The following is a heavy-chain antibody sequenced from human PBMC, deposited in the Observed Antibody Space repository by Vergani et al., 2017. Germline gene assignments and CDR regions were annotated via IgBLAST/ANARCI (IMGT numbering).Heavy chain of an antibody. V-gene: IGHV3-15*01. CDR3: TTTPPGRKGDGY. CDR1: GFTFSSAW. D-gene: IGHD3-10*01. J-gene: IGHJ4*02. Sequence: EVQLVESGGGLVKPGGSLRLSCAVSGFTFSSAWMTWVRQAPGRGLEWVGRIKSKTDGGTTDYAAPVKGRFTISRDDSKTTLYLQMSSLRTEDTAVYFCTTTPPGRKGDGYWGQGILVSFSS. CDR2: IKSKTDGGTT.